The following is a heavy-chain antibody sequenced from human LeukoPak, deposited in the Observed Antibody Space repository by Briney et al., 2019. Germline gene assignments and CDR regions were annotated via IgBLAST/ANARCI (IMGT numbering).Heavy chain of an antibody. CDR1: GGSISSGDYY. Sequence: SETLSLTCTVSGGSISSGDYYWSWIRQPPGKGLEWIGYIYYSGSTYYNPPLKSRVTISVDTSKNQFSLKLSSVTAADTAVYYCAREYYYDSSGYHHDAFDIWGQGTMVTVSS. D-gene: IGHD3-22*01. J-gene: IGHJ3*02. CDR2: IYYSGST. CDR3: AREYYYDSSGYHHDAFDI. V-gene: IGHV4-30-4*01.